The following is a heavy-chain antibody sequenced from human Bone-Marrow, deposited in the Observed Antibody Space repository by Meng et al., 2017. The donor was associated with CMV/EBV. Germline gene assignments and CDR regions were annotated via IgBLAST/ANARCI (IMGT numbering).Heavy chain of an antibody. V-gene: IGHV3-74*01. Sequence: GESLKISCAASGFTFSSYWMHWVRQVPGKGLVWVSRINSDGSSTSYVDSVKGRFTISRDNAKNTLYLQMNSLRAEDTALYYCARGGYCSSISCYAGAGDYYGMDVWGQGTTVTVSS. D-gene: IGHD2-2*01. CDR3: ARGGYCSSISCYAGAGDYYGMDV. CDR1: GFTFSSYW. J-gene: IGHJ6*02. CDR2: INSDGSST.